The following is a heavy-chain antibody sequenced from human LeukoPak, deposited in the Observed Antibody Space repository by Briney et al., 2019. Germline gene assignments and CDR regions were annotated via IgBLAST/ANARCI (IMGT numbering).Heavy chain of an antibody. J-gene: IGHJ4*02. V-gene: IGHV3-74*01. CDR2: INTDGSSS. CDR1: GFTFSSYS. Sequence: RAGGSLRLSCAASGFTFSSYSMSWVRHAPGKGLMWVSRINTDGSSSNYAGSVKGRFTISRDNAKNTLYLQMNSLRAEDTAVYYCARVYSYSDPMDHWGQGTLVTVSS. CDR3: ARVYSYSDPMDH. D-gene: IGHD1-26*01.